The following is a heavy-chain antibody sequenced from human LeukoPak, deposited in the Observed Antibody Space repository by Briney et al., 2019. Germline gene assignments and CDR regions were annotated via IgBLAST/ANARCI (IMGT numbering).Heavy chain of an antibody. CDR1: GGSISSGGYY. J-gene: IGHJ4*02. CDR2: IYYSGST. Sequence: SETLFLTCTVSGGSISSGGYYWSWIRQHPGKGLEWIGYIYYSGSTYYNPSLKSRVTISVDTSKSQFSLKLSSVTAADTAVYYCARGVNYDFWSGYSAFDYWGQGTLVTVSS. D-gene: IGHD3-3*01. CDR3: ARGVNYDFWSGYSAFDY. V-gene: IGHV4-31*03.